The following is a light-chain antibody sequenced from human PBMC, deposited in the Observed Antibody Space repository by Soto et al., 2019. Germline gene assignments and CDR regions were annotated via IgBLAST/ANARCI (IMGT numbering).Light chain of an antibody. CDR3: LQDYTYPRT. CDR2: AAS. Sequence: AIQMTQSPSSLSASVGDRVTITCRASQDIRSDLAWYQKKSGKAPKLLIYAASSLQSGVPSRFSGSGSGSDFTLTISSLQPEDFATYYCLQDYTYPRTFGQGTSVES. CDR1: QDIRSD. J-gene: IGKJ1*01. V-gene: IGKV1-6*01.